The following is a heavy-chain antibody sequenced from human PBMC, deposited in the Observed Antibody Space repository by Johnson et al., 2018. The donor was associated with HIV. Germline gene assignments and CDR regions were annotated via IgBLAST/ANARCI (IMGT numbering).Heavy chain of an antibody. CDR3: AKDRETFLEWLDAFDI. J-gene: IGHJ3*02. V-gene: IGHV3-53*01. CDR2: IYSGGST. CDR1: GFTVSSNY. Sequence: VQLVESGGAVVQPGGSLRLSCAASGFTVSSNYMSWVRQAPGKGLEWVSVIYSGGSTYYADSVKGRFTISRDNSKNTLYLQMNSLRAEDTAVYYCAKDRETFLEWLDAFDIWGQGTMVTVSS. D-gene: IGHD3-3*02.